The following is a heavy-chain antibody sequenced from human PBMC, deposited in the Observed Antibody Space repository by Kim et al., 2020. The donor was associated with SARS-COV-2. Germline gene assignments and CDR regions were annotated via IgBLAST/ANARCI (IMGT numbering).Heavy chain of an antibody. CDR3: ARSNKGFDY. J-gene: IGHJ4*02. D-gene: IGHD4-4*01. V-gene: IGHV3-48*01. Sequence: INYEDSVKGRFTISRDNGKNSLYLQMDSLRSEDTAVYFCARSNKGFDYCGQGTLVTVSS. CDR2: I.